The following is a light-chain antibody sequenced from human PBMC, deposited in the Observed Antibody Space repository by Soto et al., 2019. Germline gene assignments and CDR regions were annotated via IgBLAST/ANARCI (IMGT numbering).Light chain of an antibody. CDR3: AAWYDSLSGWV. CDR2: SNN. V-gene: IGLV1-47*02. Sequence: QAVVTQPPSASGTPGQRVTISCSGSSSNIGSNYVYWYQQLPGTAPKLLIYSNNQRPSGVPDRFSGSKSGTSASLAISGLRSEDEADYYCAAWYDSLSGWVFGGGTKLTVL. CDR1: SSNIGSNY. J-gene: IGLJ3*02.